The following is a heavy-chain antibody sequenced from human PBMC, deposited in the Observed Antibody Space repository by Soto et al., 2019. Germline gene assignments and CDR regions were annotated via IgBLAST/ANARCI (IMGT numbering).Heavy chain of an antibody. V-gene: IGHV4-31*03. CDR1: GGSISSGGYY. D-gene: IGHD2-15*01. CDR3: ATRRGGGNLDP. J-gene: IGHJ5*02. Sequence: SEILSLTCTVSGGSISSGGYYWSWIRQHPGKGLEWIGYIYYSGSTYYNPSLKSRVTISVDTSKNQFSLKLSSVTAADTAVYYCATRRGGGNLDPWGQGTLVTVSS. CDR2: IYYSGST.